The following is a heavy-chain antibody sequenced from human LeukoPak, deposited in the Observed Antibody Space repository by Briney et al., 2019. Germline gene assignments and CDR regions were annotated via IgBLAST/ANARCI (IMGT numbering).Heavy chain of an antibody. CDR1: GGSISSSSYY. CDR3: ARDLSPYYYGSGSYYKNWFDP. V-gene: IGHV4-39*07. J-gene: IGHJ5*02. Sequence: SETLSLTCTVSGGSISSSSYYWGWIRQPPGKGLEWIGSIYYSGSTYYNPSLKSRVTISVDTSENQFSLKLSSVTAADTAVYYCARDLSPYYYGSGSYYKNWFDPWGQGTLVTVSS. CDR2: IYYSGST. D-gene: IGHD3-10*01.